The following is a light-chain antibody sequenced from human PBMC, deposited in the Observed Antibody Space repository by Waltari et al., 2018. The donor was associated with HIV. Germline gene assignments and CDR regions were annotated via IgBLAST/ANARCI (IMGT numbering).Light chain of an antibody. V-gene: IGLV3-1*01. CDR3: QTWDNGTVI. J-gene: IGLJ2*01. Sequence: SYKLTQPPSLSVSPGQRSSITCSGPKLGDKYTSWCHKRPGQPPALVIFHGNTRLSGIPERFSGSKSGDTATPTIGGIQAMDEADYYCQTWDNGTVIFGGGTTLTVL. CDR2: HGN. CDR1: KLGDKY.